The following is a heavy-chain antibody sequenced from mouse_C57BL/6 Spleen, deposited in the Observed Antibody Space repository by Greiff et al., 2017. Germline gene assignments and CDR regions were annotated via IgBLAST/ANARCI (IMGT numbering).Heavy chain of an antibody. V-gene: IGHV10-1*01. J-gene: IGHJ4*01. Sequence: EVKLVESGGGLVQPKGSLKLSCAASGFSFNTYAMNWVRQAPGKGLEWVARIRSKSNNYATYYADSVKDRFTISRDDSESMLYLQMNNLKTEDTAMYYCVRSGYYGGAMDYWGQGTSVTVSS. CDR1: GFSFNTYA. D-gene: IGHD2-3*01. CDR2: IRSKSNNYAT. CDR3: VRSGYYGGAMDY.